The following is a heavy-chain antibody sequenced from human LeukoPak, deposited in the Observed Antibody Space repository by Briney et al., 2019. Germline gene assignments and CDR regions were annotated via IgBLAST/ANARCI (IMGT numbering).Heavy chain of an antibody. CDR1: GGTFSSYA. CDR2: INPNSGGT. Sequence: ASVKVSCQASGGTFSSYAISCVRQAPGQGLEWMGRINPNSGGTNYAQKFQGRVTMTRDTSISTAYMELSRLRSDDTAVYYCASRVESSGWYDLDYWGQGTLVTVSS. V-gene: IGHV1-2*06. D-gene: IGHD6-19*01. CDR3: ASRVESSGWYDLDY. J-gene: IGHJ4*02.